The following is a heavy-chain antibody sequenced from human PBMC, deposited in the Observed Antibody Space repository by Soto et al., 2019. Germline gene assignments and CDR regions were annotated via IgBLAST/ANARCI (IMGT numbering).Heavy chain of an antibody. J-gene: IGHJ4*02. CDR3: ARHKGDFDY. CDR1: GGSISSSSYY. CDR2: IYYSGST. V-gene: IGHV4-39*01. Sequence: SETLSLTCTVSGGSISSSSYYWGWIRQPPGKGLEWIGSIYYSGSTYYNPSLKSRVTISVDTSKNQFSLKLSSVTAADTAVYCCARHKGDFDYWGQGTLVTVSS.